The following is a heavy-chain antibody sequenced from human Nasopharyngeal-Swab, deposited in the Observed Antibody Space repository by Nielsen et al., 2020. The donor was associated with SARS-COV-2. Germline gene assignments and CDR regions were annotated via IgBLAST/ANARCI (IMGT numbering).Heavy chain of an antibody. CDR3: ATTAAAAGTSWFDP. D-gene: IGHD6-13*01. V-gene: IGHV1-24*01. CDR1: GYTLTELS. J-gene: IGHJ5*02. Sequence: ASVKVSCKVSGYTLTELSMHWVRQAPGKGLVWMGGFDPEDGETIYAQKFQGRVTMTEDTSTDTAYMELSSLRSEDTAVYYCATTAAAAGTSWFDPWGQGTLVTVSS. CDR2: FDPEDGET.